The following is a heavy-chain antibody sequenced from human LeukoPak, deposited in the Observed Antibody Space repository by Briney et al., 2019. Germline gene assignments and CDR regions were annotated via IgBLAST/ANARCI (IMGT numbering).Heavy chain of an antibody. CDR1: DYTFTSYG. J-gene: IGHJ4*02. D-gene: IGHD6-13*01. V-gene: IGHV1-18*01. CDR3: ARDGKQQLGFDY. Sequence: ASVKVSCKASDYTFTSYGISWVRQAPGQGLEWMGWISAYNGKTNHAQNFQGRVTMTTDTSTSTAYMELRSLRSDDTAVYYCARDGKQQLGFDYWGRGTLVTVSS. CDR2: ISAYNGKT.